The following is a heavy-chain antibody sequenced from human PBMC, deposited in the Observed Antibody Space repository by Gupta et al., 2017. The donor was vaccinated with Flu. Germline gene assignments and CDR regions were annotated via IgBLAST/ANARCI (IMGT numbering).Heavy chain of an antibody. J-gene: IGHJ4*02. CDR1: GYTFTSYE. V-gene: IGHV1-46*01. Sequence: QVQLVQSGAEVKKPGASVKVSCKASGYTFTSYEVHWVRQAPGQGLEWMGVINPYGGSTGYSQEFQGRESLTSDTSTSTVYMELSSLRSEDTAVYYWARGRSCGGDCYYFDYWGQGTLVTVAS. CDR2: INPYGGST. CDR3: ARGRSCGGDCYYFDY. D-gene: IGHD2-21*01.